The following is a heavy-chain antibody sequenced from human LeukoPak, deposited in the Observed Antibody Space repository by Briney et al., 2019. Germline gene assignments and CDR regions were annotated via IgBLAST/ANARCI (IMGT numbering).Heavy chain of an antibody. CDR3: ARSSSAYGDYVRFDP. V-gene: IGHV4-59*08. J-gene: IGHJ5*02. D-gene: IGHD4-17*01. CDR1: GGSISSYY. CDR2: ISDSGSGST. Sequence: SETLSLTCTVSGGSISSYYWSWIRQPPGKGLEWIAYISDSGSGSTKYNPSLKSRVTISMDTSKNHVSLLLNSVTAADTAVYYCARSSSAYGDYVRFDPWGQGTLVTVSS.